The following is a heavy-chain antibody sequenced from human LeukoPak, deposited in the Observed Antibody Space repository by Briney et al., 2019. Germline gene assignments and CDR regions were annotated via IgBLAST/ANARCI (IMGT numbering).Heavy chain of an antibody. Sequence: KPGGSLRLSCAASGFTFSSYSMNWVRQAPGKGLEWVSSISSSSSTIYYADSVKGRFTISRDNAKNSLYLQMNSLRAEDTAVYYCAELGITMIGGVWGKGTTVTISS. D-gene: IGHD3-10*02. V-gene: IGHV3-21*01. J-gene: IGHJ6*04. CDR3: AELGITMIGGV. CDR2: ISSSSSTI. CDR1: GFTFSSYS.